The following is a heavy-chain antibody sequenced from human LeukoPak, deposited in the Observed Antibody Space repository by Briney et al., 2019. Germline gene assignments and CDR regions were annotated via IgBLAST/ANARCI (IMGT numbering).Heavy chain of an antibody. Sequence: GGSLRLSCAVSGSTFSGHWLTWVRQAPGKGLEWVASIKEDGREAHYADSVKGRFTISRDNTKSTLYLQMSSLRVEDTAVYFCAREWYDYCGDSEGYWGQGTLVTVSS. D-gene: IGHD4-23*01. CDR1: GSTFSGHW. CDR2: IKEDGREA. V-gene: IGHV3-7*01. CDR3: AREWYDYCGDSEGY. J-gene: IGHJ4*02.